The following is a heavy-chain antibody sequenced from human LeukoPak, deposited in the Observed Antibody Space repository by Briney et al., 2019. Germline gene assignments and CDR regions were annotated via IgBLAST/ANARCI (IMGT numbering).Heavy chain of an antibody. CDR2: ISYDGNNK. CDR3: ARGGIPTGPYYYFYYMYV. J-gene: IGHJ6*03. Sequence: PGGSLRLSCAASGFTFSRNVMHWVRQAPGKGLEWVALISYDGNNKYYADSVKGRFTISRDNSRNTLFLQMNSLRGEDAAVYSCARGGIPTGPYYYFYYMYVWGKGTAVTVSS. V-gene: IGHV3-30*01. D-gene: IGHD1-14*01. CDR1: GFTFSRNV.